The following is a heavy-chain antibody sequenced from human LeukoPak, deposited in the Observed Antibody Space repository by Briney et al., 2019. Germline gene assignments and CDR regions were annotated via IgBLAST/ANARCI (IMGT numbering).Heavy chain of an antibody. J-gene: IGHJ3*02. CDR1: GGSISSSSYY. D-gene: IGHD6-6*01. Sequence: SETLSLTCTVSGGSISSSSYYWGWIRQPPGKGLEWIGSIYYSGSTYYNPSLKSRVTISVDTSKNQFSLKLSSVTAADTAVYYCARHLGIAARPGAFDIWGQGTMVTVSS. CDR3: ARHLGIAARPGAFDI. CDR2: IYYSGST. V-gene: IGHV4-39*01.